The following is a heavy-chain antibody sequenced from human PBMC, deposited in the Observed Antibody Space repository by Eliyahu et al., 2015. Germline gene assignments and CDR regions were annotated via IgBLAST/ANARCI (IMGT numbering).Heavy chain of an antibody. J-gene: IGHJ5*02. CDR1: GGTFSSYT. D-gene: IGHD4-23*01. CDR2: IIPILGIA. Sequence: EVKKPGSSVKVSCKASGGTFSSYTISWVRQAPGQGLEWMGRIIPILGIANYAQKFQGRVTITADKSTSTAYMELSSLRSEDTAVYYCARLPDQTTVVTPWFDPWGQGTLVTVSS. V-gene: IGHV1-69*02. CDR3: ARLPDQTTVVTPWFDP.